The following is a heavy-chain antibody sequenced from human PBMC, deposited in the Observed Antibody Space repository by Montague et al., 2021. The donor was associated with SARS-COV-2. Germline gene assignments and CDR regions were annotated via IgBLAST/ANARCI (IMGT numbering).Heavy chain of an antibody. CDR2: IYYSGST. CDR1: GGSISSSSYY. V-gene: IGHV4-39*02. J-gene: IGHJ5*02. CDR3: ARERYSFSLTRGSTWFDP. Sequence: SETLSLTCTVSGGSISSSSYYWGWIRQPPGKGLGWIGSIYYSGSTYYSPSLKSRVTISVDTSKNQFSLKLSSVTAADTAVYYCARERYSFSLTRGSTWFDPWGQGTLATVSS. D-gene: IGHD3-9*01.